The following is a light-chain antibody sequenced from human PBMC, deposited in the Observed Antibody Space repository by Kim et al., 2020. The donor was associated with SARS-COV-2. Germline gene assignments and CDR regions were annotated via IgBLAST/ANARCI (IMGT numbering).Light chain of an antibody. Sequence: SLSPGERATLSCRASQSVGSYLAWYQQKPGQAPRLLIYGASSRATGIPDRFSGSGSGTDFTLTISRLEPEDFAVYYCQQYGSSLTFGGGTKVDIK. V-gene: IGKV3-20*01. CDR2: GAS. CDR1: QSVGSY. J-gene: IGKJ4*01. CDR3: QQYGSSLT.